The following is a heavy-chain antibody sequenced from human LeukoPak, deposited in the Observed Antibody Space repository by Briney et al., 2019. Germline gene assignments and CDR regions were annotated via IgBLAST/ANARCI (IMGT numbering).Heavy chain of an antibody. D-gene: IGHD6-19*01. J-gene: IGHJ4*02. CDR1: GYTFTGYY. CDR3: ARVAVAGLMQSDY. V-gene: IGHV1-2*02. CDR2: INPNSGGT. Sequence: ASVKVSCKASGYTFTGYYTHWVRQAPGQGLEWMGWINPNSGGTNYAQKFQGRVTMTRDTSISTAYMELSRLRSGDTAVYYCARVAVAGLMQSDYWGQGTLVTVSS.